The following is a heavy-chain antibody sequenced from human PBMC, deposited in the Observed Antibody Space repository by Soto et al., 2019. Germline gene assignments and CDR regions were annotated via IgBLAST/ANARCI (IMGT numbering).Heavy chain of an antibody. Sequence: VQLQESGPGLVKPSETLSLTCTVSGGSISNYYWSWIRQPPGKGLEWIGYIYYSGSTNYNPSYNPSLQSRVSTSLATSTTQFSLKLTSVTAADTAVYYCAKDEGRGWADLDYWGRGTLVTVST. V-gene: IGHV4-59*01. CDR2: IYYSGST. CDR3: AKDEGRGWADLDY. D-gene: IGHD6-19*01. J-gene: IGHJ4*02. CDR1: GGSISNYY.